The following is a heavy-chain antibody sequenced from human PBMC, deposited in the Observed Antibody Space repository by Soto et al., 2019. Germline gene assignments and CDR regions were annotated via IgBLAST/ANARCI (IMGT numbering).Heavy chain of an antibody. D-gene: IGHD1-7*01. CDR3: ARSLPGTYGAFDL. V-gene: IGHV3-23*01. CDR1: GFIFSNFV. Sequence: EVQLLESGGGLVQPGGSLRLSCAASGFIFSNFVMGWVRRAPGKGLEWVSAIGGTSGSTYYPESVRGRFTISRDNSRNTVSLQLNRLRVEDTAVYYCARSLPGTYGAFDLWGQGTMVTVSS. CDR2: IGGTSGST. J-gene: IGHJ3*01.